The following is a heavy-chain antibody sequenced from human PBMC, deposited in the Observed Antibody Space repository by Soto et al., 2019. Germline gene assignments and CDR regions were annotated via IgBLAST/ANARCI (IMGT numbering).Heavy chain of an antibody. J-gene: IGHJ4*02. V-gene: IGHV3-33*01. CDR3: ARGLRSVLDY. D-gene: IGHD6-6*01. CDR2: ISSDEKIK. CDR1: GFIFSSFG. Sequence: PGGSLRLSCVASGFIFSSFGMHWVRQAPGKGLEWVAVISSDEKIKQYADSVRGRFAISRDNSKNTLYLQMTSLRAEDTAIYYCARGLRSVLDYWGQGTLVTVSS.